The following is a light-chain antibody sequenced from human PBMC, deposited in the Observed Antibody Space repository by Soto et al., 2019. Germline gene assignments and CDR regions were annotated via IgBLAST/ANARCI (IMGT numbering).Light chain of an antibody. CDR3: QQTSSAPFT. CDR1: QNINTY. CDR2: DAA. V-gene: IGKV1-39*01. Sequence: DIQMTQSPYSLSAAVGDRVTIAFRASQNINTYLNWYQQKPGKAPKLLMFDAASLQSGVPSRFSGSGSRTDVTLPITSLQPEDFATYYCQQTSSAPFTFGPGTKVDI. J-gene: IGKJ3*01.